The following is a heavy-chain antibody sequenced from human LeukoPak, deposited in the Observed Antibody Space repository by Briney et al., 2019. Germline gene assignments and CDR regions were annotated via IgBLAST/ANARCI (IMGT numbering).Heavy chain of an antibody. V-gene: IGHV4-59*01. D-gene: IGHD4-11*01. CDR1: SDSISSSY. Sequence: SETLSLTCSVSSDSISSSYWSWIRQPPGKGLEWIGFIYYTGSTNYNPSPKSRVTISVDTSKNHFSPKLSSLTAADTAVYYCAQGSSNWANFDYWGQGTLVTVSS. CDR2: IYYTGST. J-gene: IGHJ4*02. CDR3: AQGSSNWANFDY.